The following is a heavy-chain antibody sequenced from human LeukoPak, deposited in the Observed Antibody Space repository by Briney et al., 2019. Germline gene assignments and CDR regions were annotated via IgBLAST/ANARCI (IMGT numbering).Heavy chain of an antibody. CDR3: AHLDYYDSSGYYSNLHNWFDP. J-gene: IGHJ5*02. Sequence: SGPTLVNPTQTLTLTCTFSGFSLSTSGVGVGWIRQPPGKALEWLALIYWNDDKRYSPSLKSRLTITKDTSKNQVVLTMTNMDPVDTATYYCAHLDYYDSSGYYSNLHNWFDPWGQGTLVTVSS. CDR1: GFSLSTSGVG. V-gene: IGHV2-5*01. D-gene: IGHD3-22*01. CDR2: IYWNDDK.